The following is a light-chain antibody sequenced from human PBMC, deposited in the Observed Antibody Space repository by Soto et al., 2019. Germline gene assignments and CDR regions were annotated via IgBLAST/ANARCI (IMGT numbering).Light chain of an antibody. CDR2: KAS. J-gene: IGKJ5*01. V-gene: IGKV1-5*03. CDR3: QQYNSSPIT. Sequence: IRMTQSPSSLSASTGDRVTITCRASQSISGWLAWYQQKPGKAPKLLIYKASSLESGVPSRFSGSGSGTEFTLTISSLQPDDFATYYCQQYNSSPITFGQGTRLEIK. CDR1: QSISGW.